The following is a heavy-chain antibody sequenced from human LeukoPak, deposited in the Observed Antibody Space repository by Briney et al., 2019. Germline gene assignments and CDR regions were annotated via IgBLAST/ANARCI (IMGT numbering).Heavy chain of an antibody. D-gene: IGHD4-17*01. CDR3: ARGSTVTTNPLFDY. CDR2: IRSSSSNM. J-gene: IGHJ4*02. Sequence: GGSLRLSCAAPGFTFNTYDMNWVRQAPGKGLEWVSTIRSSSSNMYHADSVKGRFTISRDNAKNSLYLQMNSLRAEDTAVYYCARGSTVTTNPLFDYWGQGTLVTVSS. V-gene: IGHV3-21*01. CDR1: GFTFNTYD.